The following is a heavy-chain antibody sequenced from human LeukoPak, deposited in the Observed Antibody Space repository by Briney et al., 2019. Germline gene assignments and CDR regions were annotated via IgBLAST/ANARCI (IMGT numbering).Heavy chain of an antibody. Sequence: GGSLRLSCAAAGFTFSNFWMTWVRQAPGKGLEWVANIKHDGSQKYFVDSVKGRFTISRDNAKNSLYLQMNSLRAEDTAMYYCAREGGIAYWGQGTLVTVSS. CDR1: GFTFSNFW. CDR3: AREGGIAY. CDR2: IKHDGSQK. V-gene: IGHV3-7*01. J-gene: IGHJ4*02.